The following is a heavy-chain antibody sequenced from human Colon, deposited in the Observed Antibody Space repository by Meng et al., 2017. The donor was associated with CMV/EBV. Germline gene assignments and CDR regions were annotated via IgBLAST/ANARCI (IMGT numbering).Heavy chain of an antibody. J-gene: IGHJ4*02. Sequence: SCKTSGYTFNDYFLHWVRQAPGQGTEWMGRINSKTGASNYAQKFQARVTVTRDTSISTAYMVLTSLTSDDTALYYCARDGEGTASYAYWGQGTLVTVSS. CDR2: INSKTGAS. D-gene: IGHD2-2*01. CDR1: GYTFNDYF. CDR3: ARDGEGTASYAY. V-gene: IGHV1-2*06.